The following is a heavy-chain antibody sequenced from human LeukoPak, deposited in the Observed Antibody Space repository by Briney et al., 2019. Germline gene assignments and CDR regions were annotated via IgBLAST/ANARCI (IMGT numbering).Heavy chain of an antibody. V-gene: IGHV3-21*01. CDR3: ARDRRHRTIFGVGKGNYGY. CDR1: GFTFSSYS. CDR2: ISSSSSYI. J-gene: IGHJ4*02. D-gene: IGHD3-3*01. Sequence: PGGSLRLSCAAYGFTFSSYSMNWVRQAPGKGLEWVSSISSSSSYIYYADSVKGRFTISRDNAKNSLYLQMNSLRAEDTAVYYCARDRRHRTIFGVGKGNYGYWGQGTLVTVSS.